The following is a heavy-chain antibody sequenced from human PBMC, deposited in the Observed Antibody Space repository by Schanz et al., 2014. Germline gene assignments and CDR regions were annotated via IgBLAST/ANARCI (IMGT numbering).Heavy chain of an antibody. Sequence: EVQLVESGGGLVQPGRSLRLSCAASGFPFNEYGMLWVRQAPGKGLEWVSSISWNSGSIDYADSVKGRFTISRDNFKNTLFLQMNSLRAEDTAAYYCARLDSSSWYPRYWGQGTLVTVSS. J-gene: IGHJ4*02. V-gene: IGHV3-9*01. CDR1: GFPFNEYG. CDR2: ISWNSGSI. D-gene: IGHD6-13*01. CDR3: ARLDSSSWYPRY.